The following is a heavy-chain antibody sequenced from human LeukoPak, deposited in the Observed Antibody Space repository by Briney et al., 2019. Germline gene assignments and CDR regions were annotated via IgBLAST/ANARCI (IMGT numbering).Heavy chain of an antibody. D-gene: IGHD4-17*01. CDR3: TRMTTGHDY. CDR1: GVSFNDYY. J-gene: IGHJ4*02. Sequence: PSETLSLTCAVSGVSFNDYYWSWVRQTPEKGLEWIGEINHSGYTNDSPSLKSRVTISIDTSRRQFSLNMRSVTVAGTGIYYCTRMTTGHDYWGQGTLVTVSS. CDR2: INHSGYT. V-gene: IGHV4-34*01.